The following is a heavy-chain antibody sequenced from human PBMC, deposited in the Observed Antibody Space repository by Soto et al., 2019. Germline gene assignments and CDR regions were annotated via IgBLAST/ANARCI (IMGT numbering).Heavy chain of an antibody. CDR1: GFTVSNNY. CDR2: IYSGGYT. V-gene: IGHV3-53*01. D-gene: IGHD3-10*01. CDR3: ASPPGGGGY. Sequence: EVQLVESGGGLIQPGGSLRLSCAVSGFTVSNNYMSWVRQAPGKGLEGVSVIYSGGYTAYGDSVKGRFTISRDNSKNTLYLKMNGQGADAPGLFSGASPPGGGGYWGQGTLVTVSS. J-gene: IGHJ4*02.